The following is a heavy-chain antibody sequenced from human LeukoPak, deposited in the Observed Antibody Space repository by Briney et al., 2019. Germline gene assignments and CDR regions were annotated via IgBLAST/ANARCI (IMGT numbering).Heavy chain of an antibody. Sequence: SVKVSCKASGGTFISYAISWVRQAPGQGLEWMGGIIPIFGTANYAQKFQGRVTITADKSTSTAYMELSSLRSEDTAVYHCARESEVRGLYDYWGQGTLVTVSS. CDR3: ARESEVRGLYDY. D-gene: IGHD3-10*01. CDR2: IIPIFGTA. V-gene: IGHV1-69*06. CDR1: GGTFISYA. J-gene: IGHJ4*02.